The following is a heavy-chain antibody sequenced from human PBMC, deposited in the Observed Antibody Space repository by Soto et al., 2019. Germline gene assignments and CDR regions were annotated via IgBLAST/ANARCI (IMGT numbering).Heavy chain of an antibody. CDR2: IYSGGST. Sequence: EVQLVESGGGLIQPGGSLRLSCAASGFTVSSNYMSWVRQAPGKGLEWVSVIYSGGSTYYADSVKGRFTISRDNSKNTLYLQMNSLRAEDTAVYYCARDRPAGWVTGTTEYYGMDVWGQGTTVTVSS. D-gene: IGHD1-7*01. CDR3: ARDRPAGWVTGTTEYYGMDV. J-gene: IGHJ6*02. V-gene: IGHV3-53*01. CDR1: GFTVSSNY.